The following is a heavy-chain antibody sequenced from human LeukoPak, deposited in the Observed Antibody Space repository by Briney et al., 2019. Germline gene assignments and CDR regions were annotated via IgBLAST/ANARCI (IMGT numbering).Heavy chain of an antibody. D-gene: IGHD6-19*01. CDR1: GFTVSSNY. J-gene: IGHJ4*02. Sequence: PGGSLRLSCAASGFTVSSNYMSWVRQAPGKGLEWVSVIYSGGSIYYADSVKGRFTISRDNSKNTLYLQMNSLRAEDTAVYYCARGLLPYSSGWVIFDYWGQGTLVTVSS. CDR3: ARGLLPYSSGWVIFDY. V-gene: IGHV3-66*01. CDR2: IYSGGSI.